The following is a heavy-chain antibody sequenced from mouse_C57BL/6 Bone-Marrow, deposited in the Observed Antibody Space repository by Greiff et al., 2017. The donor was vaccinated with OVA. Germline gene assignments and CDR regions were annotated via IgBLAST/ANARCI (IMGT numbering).Heavy chain of an antibody. J-gene: IGHJ3*01. CDR3: TTGAYYSNSSFAY. Sequence: VQLKESGAELVRPGASVKLSCTASGFNIKDDYMHWVKQRPEQGLEWIGWIDPENGDTEYASKFQGKATITADTSSNTAYLQLSSLTSEDTAVYYCTTGAYYSNSSFAYWGQGTLVTVSA. CDR1: GFNIKDDY. D-gene: IGHD2-5*01. CDR2: IDPENGDT. V-gene: IGHV14-4*01.